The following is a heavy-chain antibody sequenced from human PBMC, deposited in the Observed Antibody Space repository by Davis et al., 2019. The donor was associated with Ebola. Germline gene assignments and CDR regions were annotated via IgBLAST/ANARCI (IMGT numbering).Heavy chain of an antibody. Sequence: MPSETLSLTCTVSGGSITSYYWSWIRQPPGKGLEWIGYVFYTGGTNYNPSLKSRVTISVDTSKNQFSLKLSSVTAADTAVYYCARKTHRYSTVFDYWGQGTLVTVSS. CDR1: GGSITSYY. J-gene: IGHJ4*02. D-gene: IGHD3-9*01. CDR3: ARKTHRYSTVFDY. V-gene: IGHV4-59*12. CDR2: VFYTGGT.